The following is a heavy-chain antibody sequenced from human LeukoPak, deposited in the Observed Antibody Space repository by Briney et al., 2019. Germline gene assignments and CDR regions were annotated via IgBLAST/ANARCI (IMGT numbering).Heavy chain of an antibody. CDR3: ARDISGGSYFIFDY. CDR1: GFTFSSYG. Sequence: GGSLRLSCAASGFTFSSYGMHWVRQAPGKGLEWVAVIWFDATNKYYADSVKGRFTISRDNSKSTLYLQMNSLRAEDTAVYYCARDISGGSYFIFDYWGQGTLVTVSS. V-gene: IGHV3-33*01. CDR2: IWFDATNK. D-gene: IGHD1-26*01. J-gene: IGHJ4*02.